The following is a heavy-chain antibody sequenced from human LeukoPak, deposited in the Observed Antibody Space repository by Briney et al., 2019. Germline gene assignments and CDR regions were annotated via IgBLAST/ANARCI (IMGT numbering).Heavy chain of an antibody. J-gene: IGHJ4*02. V-gene: IGHV4-61*02. CDR3: AGKYYYDSSGYFYVDY. Sequence: PSETLSLTCTVSGASISSGSYYWSWIRQPAGKGLEWIGRIYTNGHSNYNPSLRSRMTISRDTSKNQFSLELKSVTAADTAVYYCAGKYYYDSSGYFYVDYWGQGTLVTVSS. CDR2: IYTNGHS. D-gene: IGHD3-22*01. CDR1: GASISSGSYY.